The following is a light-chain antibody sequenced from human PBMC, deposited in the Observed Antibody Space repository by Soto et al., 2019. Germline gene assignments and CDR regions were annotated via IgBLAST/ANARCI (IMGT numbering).Light chain of an antibody. CDR1: QSISNW. CDR3: QQYYTYSSLA. V-gene: IGKV1-5*03. CDR2: KAS. J-gene: IGKJ4*01. Sequence: IQMTQSPSTLSASVGDRVTITCRASQSISNWLAWYQQKPGKAPKLLIYKASSVESGVPSRFSGSGSGTEFTLTIRSLQPDDFAPYYCQQYYTYSSLAFGGGTKVDFK.